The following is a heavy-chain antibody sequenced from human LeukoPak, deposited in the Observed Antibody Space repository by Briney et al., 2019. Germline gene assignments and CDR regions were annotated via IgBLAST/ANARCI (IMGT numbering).Heavy chain of an antibody. CDR3: ARDPDFRLYNYFDY. J-gene: IGHJ4*02. CDR2: IIPIFGTA. CDR1: GGTFSSYA. V-gene: IGHV1-69*05. D-gene: IGHD2/OR15-2a*01. Sequence: GASVKVSCKASGGTFSSYAISWVRQAPGQGLEWMGRIIPIFGTANYAQKFQGRVTMTRDTSTSTVYMELSSLRSEDTAVYYCARDPDFRLYNYFDYWGQGTLVTVSS.